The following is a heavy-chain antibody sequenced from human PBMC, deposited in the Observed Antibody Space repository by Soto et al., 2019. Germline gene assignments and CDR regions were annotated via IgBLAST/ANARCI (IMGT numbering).Heavy chain of an antibody. J-gene: IGHJ4*02. D-gene: IGHD1-26*01. CDR3: AHKLLLRSYCFDY. CDR2: IFWDDDK. CDR1: GGSISSGGYS. V-gene: IGHV2-5*08. Sequence: TLSLTCAVSGGSISSGGYSWSWIRQPPGKALEWLALIFWDDDKRYSPSLRSRLTITKDTSRNQVVLTMTHMDPVDTATYYCAHKLLLRSYCFDYWGQGAPVTVSS.